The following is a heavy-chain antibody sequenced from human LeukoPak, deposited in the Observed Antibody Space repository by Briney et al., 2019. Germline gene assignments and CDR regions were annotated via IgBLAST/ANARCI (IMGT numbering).Heavy chain of an antibody. V-gene: IGHV1-2*02. CDR2: INPHSGGT. D-gene: IGHD3-10*01. Sequence: ASVKVSCKASGYTFTGYYMHWVRQAPGQGLEWMGWINPHSGGTNYAQKFQGRVTMTRDTSISTAYMELSRLRSDDTAVYYCARAPYYYGSGSLRPNDAFDIWGQGTMVTVSS. CDR3: ARAPYYYGSGSLRPNDAFDI. CDR1: GYTFTGYY. J-gene: IGHJ3*02.